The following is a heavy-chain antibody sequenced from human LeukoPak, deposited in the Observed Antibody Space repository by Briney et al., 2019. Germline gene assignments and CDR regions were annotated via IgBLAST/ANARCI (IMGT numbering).Heavy chain of an antibody. D-gene: IGHD5-18*01. CDR2: ISYDGSNK. CDR3: AKEDLMGYSYGFDY. V-gene: IGHV3-30*18. Sequence: GGSLRLSCAASGFTFSSNGMHWVRQAPGKGLEWVGVISYDGSNKFYADSVKGRFTISRDNSKNTLYLQMNSLRAEDTAVYYCAKEDLMGYSYGFDYWGQGTLVTVSS. J-gene: IGHJ4*02. CDR1: GFTFSSNG.